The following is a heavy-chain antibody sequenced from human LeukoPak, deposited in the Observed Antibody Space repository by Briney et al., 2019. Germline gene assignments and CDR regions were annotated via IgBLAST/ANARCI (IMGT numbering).Heavy chain of an antibody. CDR1: GGSISSYY. V-gene: IGHV4-4*07. Sequence: SETLSLTCTVSGGSISSYYWSWIRQPAGKGLEWIGRIYTSGSTYYNPSLKSRVTISVDKSKNQFSLKLSSVTAADTAVYYCAKATNTILSYMDVWGKGTTVTVSS. D-gene: IGHD5-12*01. J-gene: IGHJ6*03. CDR2: IYTSGST. CDR3: AKATNTILSYMDV.